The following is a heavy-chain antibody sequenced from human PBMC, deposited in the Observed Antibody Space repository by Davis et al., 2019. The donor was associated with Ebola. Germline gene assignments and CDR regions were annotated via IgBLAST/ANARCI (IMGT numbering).Heavy chain of an antibody. V-gene: IGHV3-7*03. CDR2: IKQDGSEK. Sequence: GESLKISCAASGFTFSSYSMNWVRQAPGKGLGWVANIKQDGSEKYYVDSVKGRFTISRDNAKNSLYLQMNSLRAEDTAVYYCASLTLYGSGSYPFDYWGQGTLVTVSS. CDR3: ASLTLYGSGSYPFDY. CDR1: GFTFSSYS. D-gene: IGHD3-10*01. J-gene: IGHJ4*02.